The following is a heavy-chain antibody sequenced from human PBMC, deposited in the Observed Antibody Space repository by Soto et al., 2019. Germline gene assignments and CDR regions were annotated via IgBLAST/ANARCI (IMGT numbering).Heavy chain of an antibody. CDR1: GYTFTSYA. V-gene: IGHV1-3*01. CDR2: INAGNGNT. Sequence: ASVKVSCKASGYTFTSYAMHWVRQAPGQRLEWMGWINAGNGNTKYSQKIQGRDTITKDTSASTAYMELSSLRSEDKAVYYCARGAADYYYYGMDVWGQGTTVTVSS. D-gene: IGHD6-25*01. J-gene: IGHJ6*02. CDR3: ARGAADYYYYGMDV.